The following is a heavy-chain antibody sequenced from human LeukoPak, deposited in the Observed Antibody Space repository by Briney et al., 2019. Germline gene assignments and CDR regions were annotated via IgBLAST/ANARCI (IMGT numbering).Heavy chain of an antibody. Sequence: TGGSLRLSCAASGFTFSSYAMSWVRQAPGKGLEWVANIKQDGSEKYYVDSVKGRFTISRDNAKNSLYLQMNSPRAEDTAVYYCARVPRYSYGYFDYWGQGTLVTVSS. CDR3: ARVPRYSYGYFDY. J-gene: IGHJ4*02. D-gene: IGHD5-18*01. V-gene: IGHV3-7*01. CDR1: GFTFSSYA. CDR2: IKQDGSEK.